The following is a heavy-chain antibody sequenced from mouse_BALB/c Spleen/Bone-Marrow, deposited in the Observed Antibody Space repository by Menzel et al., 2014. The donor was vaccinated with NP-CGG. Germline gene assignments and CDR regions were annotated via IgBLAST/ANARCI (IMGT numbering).Heavy chain of an antibody. Sequence: VQLVESGAELMKPGASVKISCKATGYTFSSYWIEWVKQRPGHGLEWIGEILPGSGSTNYSEKFKGKATFTADTSSNTAYMQLSSLTSEDSAVYYCASFYGRFAYWGQGTLVTVSA. CDR2: ILPGSGST. D-gene: IGHD1-1*02. CDR1: GYTFSSYW. J-gene: IGHJ3*01. V-gene: IGHV1-9*01. CDR3: ASFYGRFAY.